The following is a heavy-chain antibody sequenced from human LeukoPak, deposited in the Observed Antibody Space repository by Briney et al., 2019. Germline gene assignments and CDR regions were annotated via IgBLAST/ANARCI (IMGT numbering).Heavy chain of an antibody. D-gene: IGHD3-9*01. J-gene: IGHJ4*02. CDR1: GGTFSSYA. V-gene: IGHV1-69*13. CDR3: ARVYDILAGYFYYFDY. CDR2: IIPIFGTA. Sequence: AVKVSCKCSGGTFSSYAISWVRQAPGQGREWVGGIIPIFGTANYAQKFQGRVTITADESTSTAYMELSSLRSEDTAVYYCARVYDILAGYFYYFDYWGQGTLVTVSS.